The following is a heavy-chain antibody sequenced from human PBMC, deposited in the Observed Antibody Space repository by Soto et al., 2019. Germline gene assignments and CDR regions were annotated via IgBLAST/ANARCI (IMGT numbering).Heavy chain of an antibody. CDR2: INPNSGGT. D-gene: IGHD6-6*01. CDR1: GYTFTGYY. J-gene: IGHJ5*02. V-gene: IGHV1-2*06. CDR3: ARVRPSYSSSLRRGWFDP. Sequence: ASVKVSCKASGYTFTGYYMHWVRQAPGQGLEWMGRINPNSGGTNYAQKFQGRVTMTRDTSISTAYMELSRLRSDDTAVYYCARVRPSYSSSLRRGWFDPWGQGTLVTVS.